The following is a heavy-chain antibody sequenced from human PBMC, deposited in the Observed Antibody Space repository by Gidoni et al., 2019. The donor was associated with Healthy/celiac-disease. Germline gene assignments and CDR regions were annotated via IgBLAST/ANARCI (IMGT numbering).Heavy chain of an antibody. D-gene: IGHD1-1*01. V-gene: IGHV4-31*02. Sequence: RQHPGKGLEWIGYIYYSGSTYYNPSLKSRVTISVDTSKNQFSLKLSSVTAADTAVYYCARGRYNFDYWGQGTLVTVSS. J-gene: IGHJ4*02. CDR3: ARGRYNFDY. CDR2: IYYSGST.